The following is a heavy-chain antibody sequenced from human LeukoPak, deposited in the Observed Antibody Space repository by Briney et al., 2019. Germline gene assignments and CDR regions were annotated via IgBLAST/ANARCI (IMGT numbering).Heavy chain of an antibody. Sequence: GESLKISCKGSGFIFTHYWIGWVRQEPGKGLEWMGIIYPDDSDTRYSPSFQGQVTISADKSINTAYLQWSSLKASDTAMYYCARGIGDYYYYGMDVWGQGTTVTVSS. CDR3: ARGIGDYYYYGMDV. D-gene: IGHD4-17*01. J-gene: IGHJ6*02. CDR1: GFIFTHYW. V-gene: IGHV5-51*01. CDR2: IYPDDSDT.